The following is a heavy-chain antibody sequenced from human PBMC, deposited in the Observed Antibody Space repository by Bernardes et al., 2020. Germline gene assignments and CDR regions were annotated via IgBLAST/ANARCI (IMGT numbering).Heavy chain of an antibody. CDR2: ITDTGANS. V-gene: IGHV3-23*01. Sequence: VGSLILSCAVSGFTFSSYVMSWVRQSPGKGLEWVSLITDTGANSYYADSVKGRFTISRDNSKNTLYLQMNSLRAEDTAVYYCAKGLWFGELLCPFDYWGQGTLVTVSS. CDR3: AKGLWFGELLCPFDY. J-gene: IGHJ4*02. CDR1: GFTFSSYV. D-gene: IGHD3-10*01.